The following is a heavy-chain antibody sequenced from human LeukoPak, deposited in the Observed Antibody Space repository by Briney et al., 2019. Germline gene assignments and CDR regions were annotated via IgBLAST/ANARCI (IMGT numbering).Heavy chain of an antibody. Sequence: PSETLSLICTVSGGSISTYYWNWIRQPPGKGLEWIAYIHYSETTNYNPSLKSRVTMSVDTSKNQFSLKLRSVTAADTAVYYCARFSFGHNWFDPWGQGTLVTVSS. CDR3: ARFSFGHNWFDP. CDR1: GGSISTYY. J-gene: IGHJ5*02. D-gene: IGHD3-10*01. CDR2: IHYSETT. V-gene: IGHV4-59*08.